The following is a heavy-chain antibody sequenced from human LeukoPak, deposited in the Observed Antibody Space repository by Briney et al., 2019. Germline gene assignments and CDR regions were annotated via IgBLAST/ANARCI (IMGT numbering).Heavy chain of an antibody. Sequence: SETLSLTCTASGDSISSHYWSWIRQAPGKGLEWIGDIYYSGSTNYNPSLKSRVSISVDTSKNQFSLKLSSVTAPDTAVYYCARGVSVEGFHHGFDPWGQGTLVTVSS. CDR3: ARGVSVEGFHHGFDP. CDR2: IYYSGST. CDR1: GDSISSHY. V-gene: IGHV4-59*11. J-gene: IGHJ5*02. D-gene: IGHD1-1*01.